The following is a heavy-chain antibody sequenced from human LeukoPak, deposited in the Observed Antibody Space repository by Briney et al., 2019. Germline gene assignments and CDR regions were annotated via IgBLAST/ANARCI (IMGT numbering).Heavy chain of an antibody. V-gene: IGHV3-7*01. Sequence: GGSLRLSCIGSGFTFSNFWMNWVRQAPGKGLEWVAIIKQDGSEEYYADSVKGRFIISRDNAKNSLSLQMNSLRVEDSAVYFCAGSSGFIPYHWGQGTLVTVSS. J-gene: IGHJ1*01. CDR3: AGSSGFIPYH. CDR2: IKQDGSEE. D-gene: IGHD3-10*01. CDR1: GFTFSNFW.